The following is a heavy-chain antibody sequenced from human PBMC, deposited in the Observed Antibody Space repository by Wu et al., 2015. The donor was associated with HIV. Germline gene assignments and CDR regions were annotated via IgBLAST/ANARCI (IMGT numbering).Heavy chain of an antibody. CDR1: GGTFSYA. V-gene: IGHV1-69*13. Sequence: QVQLVQSGTEVKKPGSSVKVSCKASGGTFSYAVNWVRQAPGQGLEWMGRITPEFDSVKYSQMFQGRVTITADESARTAYMELSGLRSEDTAVYYCASDTEGYCNGTICYWSFDSWGQGTLVAVSS. CDR3: ASDTEGYCNGTICYWSFDS. CDR2: ITPEFDSV. J-gene: IGHJ4*02. D-gene: IGHD2-2*01.